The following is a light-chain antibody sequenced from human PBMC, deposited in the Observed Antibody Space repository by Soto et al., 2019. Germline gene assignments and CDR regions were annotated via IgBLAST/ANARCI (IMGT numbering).Light chain of an antibody. J-gene: IGLJ2*01. CDR2: EVT. CDR1: SSDVGGYNY. V-gene: IGLV2-14*01. CDR3: SSYTSTNHVV. Sequence: VLTQPASVSGSPGQSITISCTGTSSDVGGYNYVSWYQQHPGKAPKLVIYEVTKRPSGVSNRFSGSKSGNTASLTISGLQAEDETDYYCSSYTSTNHVVFGGGTKVTVL.